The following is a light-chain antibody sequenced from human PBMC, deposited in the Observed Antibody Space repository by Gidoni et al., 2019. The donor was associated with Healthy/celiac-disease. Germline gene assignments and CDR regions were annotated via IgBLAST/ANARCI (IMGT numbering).Light chain of an antibody. CDR1: QGISSY. J-gene: IGKJ2*04. Sequence: IRMTQSPSSFSASTGDRVTITCRASQGISSYLAWYQQKPGKAPKLLIYAASTLQSGVPSRFSGSGSGTDFTLTISCLQSEDFATYYCQQYYSYPRSFGQGTKLEIK. V-gene: IGKV1-8*01. CDR2: AAS. CDR3: QQYYSYPRS.